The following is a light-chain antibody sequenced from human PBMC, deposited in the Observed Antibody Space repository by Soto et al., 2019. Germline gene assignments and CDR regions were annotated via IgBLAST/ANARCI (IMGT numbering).Light chain of an antibody. Sequence: DIQMTQSPSSLSASVGDRVTITCRASQSISSYLNWYQQKPGKAPKLLIYAASSLESGVPSRFSGSGSGTEFILTISSLQPEDFATYYCQQSYSSSVTFGQGTRLEIK. CDR2: AAS. V-gene: IGKV1-39*01. CDR3: QQSYSSSVT. J-gene: IGKJ5*01. CDR1: QSISSY.